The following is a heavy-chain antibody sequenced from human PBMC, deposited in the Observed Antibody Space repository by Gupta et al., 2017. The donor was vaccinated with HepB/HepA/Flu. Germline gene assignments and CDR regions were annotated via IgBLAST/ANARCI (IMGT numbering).Heavy chain of an antibody. CDR3: ARGRPKNSKKGPYNWFDP. CDR2: INHSGST. Sequence: QVQLQQWGAGLLKPSETLSLTCAVYGGSFSGYYWSWIRQPPGKGLEWIGEINHSGSTNYNPSLKSRVTISVDTSKNQFSLKLSSVTAADTAVYYCARGRPKNSKKGPYNWFDPWGQGTLGTVAS. D-gene: IGHD4-11*01. CDR1: GGSFSGYY. V-gene: IGHV4-34*01. J-gene: IGHJ5*02.